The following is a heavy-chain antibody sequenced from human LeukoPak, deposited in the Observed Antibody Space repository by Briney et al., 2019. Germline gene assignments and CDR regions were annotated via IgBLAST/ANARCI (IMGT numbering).Heavy chain of an antibody. V-gene: IGHV3-21*01. CDR2: ISSSSSYI. Sequence: GGSRRLSCAASGFTFSSYSMNWVRQAPGKGLEWVSSISSSSSYIYYADSVKGRFTISRDNAKNSLYLQMNSLRAEDTAVYYCARVDSYGSGGFDYWGQGTLVTVSS. J-gene: IGHJ4*02. CDR1: GFTFSSYS. D-gene: IGHD3-10*01. CDR3: ARVDSYGSGGFDY.